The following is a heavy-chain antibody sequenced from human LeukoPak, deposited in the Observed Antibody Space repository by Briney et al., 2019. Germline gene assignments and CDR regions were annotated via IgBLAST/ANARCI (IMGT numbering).Heavy chain of an antibody. CDR3: ARESPNDYGDYVRDVDYYYYMDV. Sequence: SETLSLTCTVSGDSISSYYWSWIRQPAGKGLEWIGRIHPSGSTNYNPSLKSRVTLSVDTSKNQFSLKLSSVTAADTAVYYCARESPNDYGDYVRDVDYYYYMDVWGKGTTVTVSS. J-gene: IGHJ6*03. CDR2: IHPSGST. D-gene: IGHD4-17*01. V-gene: IGHV4-4*07. CDR1: GDSISSYY.